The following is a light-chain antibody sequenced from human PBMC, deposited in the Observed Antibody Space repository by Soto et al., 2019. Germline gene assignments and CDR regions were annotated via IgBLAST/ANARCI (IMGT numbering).Light chain of an antibody. CDR2: WAS. CDR1: QSILYTSSNKNY. V-gene: IGKV4-1*01. Sequence: DIVMTQSPDSLAVSLSERATINCKSSQSILYTSSNKNYLVWYQQKPGQPPKLLIYWASTRESGVTERFSGSGSGTDFTLTISNLQAEDVAIYYCQQFYSNPPTFGGGTKVDI. J-gene: IGKJ4*01. CDR3: QQFYSNPPT.